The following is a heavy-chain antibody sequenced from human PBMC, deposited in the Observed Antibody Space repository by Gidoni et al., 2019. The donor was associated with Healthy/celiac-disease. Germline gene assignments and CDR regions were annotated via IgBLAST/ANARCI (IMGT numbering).Heavy chain of an antibody. CDR2: IYYSGST. CDR1: GGSISSSSYY. Sequence: QLQLQESGPGLVKPSETLSLTCTVSGGSISSSSYYWGWIRQPPGKGLEWIGSIYYSGSTYYNPSLKSRVTISVDTSKNQFSLKLSSVTAADTAVYYCARAPLPPYIAVAGSFDYWGQGTLVTVSS. CDR3: ARAPLPPYIAVAGSFDY. D-gene: IGHD6-19*01. V-gene: IGHV4-39*07. J-gene: IGHJ4*02.